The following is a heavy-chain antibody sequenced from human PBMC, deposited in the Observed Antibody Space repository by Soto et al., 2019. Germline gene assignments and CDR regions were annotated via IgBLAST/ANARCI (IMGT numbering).Heavy chain of an antibody. CDR2: IIPIFGTA. D-gene: IGHD3-22*01. CDR3: AERPYYYDSSGYLPHDAFDI. J-gene: IGHJ3*02. V-gene: IGHV1-69*13. CDR1: GGTFSSYA. Sequence: VKVSCKASGGTFSSYAISWVRQAPGQGLEWMGGIIPIFGTANYAQKFQGRVTITADESTSTAYMELSSLRSEDTAVYYCAERPYYYDSSGYLPHDAFDIWGQGTMVTVSS.